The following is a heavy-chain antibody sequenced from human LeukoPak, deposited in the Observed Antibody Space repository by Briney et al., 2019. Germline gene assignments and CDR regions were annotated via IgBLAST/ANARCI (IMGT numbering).Heavy chain of an antibody. D-gene: IGHD5-18*01. CDR2: FDPEDGET. CDR1: GYTLTELS. CDR3: ATDLWAMDTLGGDY. J-gene: IGHJ4*02. Sequence: GASVKVSCKVSGYTLTELSMHWVRQAPGKGLEWMGGFDPEDGETIYAQKFQGRVTMTEDTSTDTACMELSSLRSEDTAVYYCATDLWAMDTLGGDYWGQGTLVTVSS. V-gene: IGHV1-24*01.